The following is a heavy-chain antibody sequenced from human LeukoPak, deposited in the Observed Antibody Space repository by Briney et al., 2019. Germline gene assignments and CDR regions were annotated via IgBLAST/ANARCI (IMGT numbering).Heavy chain of an antibody. CDR2: ISGSGGST. D-gene: IGHD3-9*01. V-gene: IGHV3-23*01. CDR1: GFTFSSYA. CDR3: AKPPYDILTGYYPYYFDC. J-gene: IGHJ4*02. Sequence: PGGSLRLSCAASGFTFSSYAMSWVRQAPGKGLEWVSAISGSGGSTYYADSVKGRFTISRDNSKNTLYLQMNSLRAEDTAVYYCAKPPYDILTGYYPYYFDCWGQGTLVTVSS.